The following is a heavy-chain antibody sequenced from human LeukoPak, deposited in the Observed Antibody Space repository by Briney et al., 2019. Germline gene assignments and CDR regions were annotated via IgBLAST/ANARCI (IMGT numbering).Heavy chain of an antibody. CDR3: ARDLSSEAH. J-gene: IGHJ4*02. D-gene: IGHD2/OR15-2a*01. CDR1: GFNFANHA. V-gene: IGHV3-23*01. CDR2: ISGGGDIT. Sequence: PGGSLRLSCAASGFNFANHAMSWVRQTAGKGLEWVSAISGGGDITYYADSVKGRFTISRDNSKDTLYLQMNSLRAEDTAVYYCARDLSSEAHWGQGTLVTVSS.